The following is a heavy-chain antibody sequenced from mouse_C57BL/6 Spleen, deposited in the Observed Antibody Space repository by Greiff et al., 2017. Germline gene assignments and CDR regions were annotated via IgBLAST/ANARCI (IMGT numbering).Heavy chain of an antibody. CDR1: GFTFSSYG. CDR3: ARQDYDYDVWFAY. CDR2: LSSGGSYT. J-gene: IGHJ3*01. D-gene: IGHD2-4*01. V-gene: IGHV5-6*01. Sequence: EVQLVESGGDLVKPGGSLKLSCAASGFTFSSYGLSWVRQPPDKRLEWVATLSSGGSYTYSPDSVKGRFTISRDTAKNTLYLQMSSLKSENTAMYYCARQDYDYDVWFAYWGQGTLVTVSA.